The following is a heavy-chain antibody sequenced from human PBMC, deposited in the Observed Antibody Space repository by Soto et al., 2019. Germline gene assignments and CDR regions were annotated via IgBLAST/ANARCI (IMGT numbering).Heavy chain of an antibody. CDR3: VREGRGYFDF. CDR2: IGGRGNSA. CDR1: GCIFTNYA. V-gene: IGHV3-23*01. D-gene: IGHD5-12*01. J-gene: IGHJ3*01. Sequence: GRSLRRSCAAAGCIFTNYAMNWVRHAPGKGLEWVSVIGGRGNSAYYAESVQGRFAICRDNCKNTLCLQMSSPTADDTAIYSCVREGRGYFDFWGRETMVTV.